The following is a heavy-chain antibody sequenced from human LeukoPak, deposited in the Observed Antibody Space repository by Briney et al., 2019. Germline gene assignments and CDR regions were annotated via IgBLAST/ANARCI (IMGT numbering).Heavy chain of an antibody. Sequence: ASVKVSCKVSGYTLTELSMHWVRQAPGKGLEWMGGFDPEDGETIYAQKFQGRVTMTEDTSTDTAYMELSSLRSEDTAVYYCATPYYYGSGSYSGYYYYGMDVWGQGTTVTVSS. CDR3: ATPYYYGSGSYSGYYYYGMDV. V-gene: IGHV1-24*01. CDR2: FDPEDGET. J-gene: IGHJ6*02. D-gene: IGHD3-10*01. CDR1: GYTLTELS.